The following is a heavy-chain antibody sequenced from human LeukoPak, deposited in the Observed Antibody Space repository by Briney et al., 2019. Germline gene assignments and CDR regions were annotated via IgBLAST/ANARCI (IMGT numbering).Heavy chain of an antibody. Sequence: SETLSLTCAVYGGSFSDYYWSWIRQPPGKGLEWIGSIYYSGSTYYNPSLKSRVTISVDTSKNQFSLKLSSVTAADTAVYYCARTSRSWYGHYYMDVWGKGTTVTISS. CDR1: GGSFSDYY. J-gene: IGHJ6*03. CDR2: IYYSGST. V-gene: IGHV4-34*01. D-gene: IGHD6-13*01. CDR3: ARTSRSWYGHYYMDV.